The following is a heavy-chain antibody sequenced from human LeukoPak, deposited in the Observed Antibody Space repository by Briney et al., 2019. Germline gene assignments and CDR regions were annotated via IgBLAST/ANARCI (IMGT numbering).Heavy chain of an antibody. D-gene: IGHD6-19*01. Sequence: GGSLRLSCAASGFTFSSYSMNWVRQAPGKGLEWVAVISYDGSNKYYADSVKGRFTISRDNSKNTLYLQMNSLRAEDTAVYYCASRIAVAGWGQGTLVTVSS. V-gene: IGHV3-30*03. CDR2: ISYDGSNK. J-gene: IGHJ4*02. CDR3: ASRIAVAG. CDR1: GFTFSSYS.